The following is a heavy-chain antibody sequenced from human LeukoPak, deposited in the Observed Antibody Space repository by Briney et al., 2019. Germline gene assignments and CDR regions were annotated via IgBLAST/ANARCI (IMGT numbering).Heavy chain of an antibody. CDR2: IYYSGST. Sequence: SETLSLTXTVSGGSISSSSYYWGWIRQPPGKGLEWIGSIYYSGSTYYNPSLKSRVTISVDTSKNQFSLKLSSVTAADTAVYYCARGEYSGSYYGYWGQGTLVTVSS. CDR3: ARGEYSGSYYGY. V-gene: IGHV4-39*01. CDR1: GGSISSSSYY. D-gene: IGHD1-26*01. J-gene: IGHJ4*02.